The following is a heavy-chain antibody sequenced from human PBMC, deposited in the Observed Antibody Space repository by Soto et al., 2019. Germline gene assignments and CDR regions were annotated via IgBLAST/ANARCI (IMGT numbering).Heavy chain of an antibody. CDR2: ISDDGRNK. Sequence: PGGSLRLSCAASGFTFSSYGMHWVRQAPGKGLEWVEVISDDGRNKNYADSLKGRFTISRDNSKNTLYLQMNSLRAEDTAVFYCAKEWVYDTSGWSFDYWGQGTLVTVSS. CDR3: AKEWVYDTSGWSFDY. V-gene: IGHV3-30*18. CDR1: GFTFSSYG. J-gene: IGHJ4*02. D-gene: IGHD3-22*01.